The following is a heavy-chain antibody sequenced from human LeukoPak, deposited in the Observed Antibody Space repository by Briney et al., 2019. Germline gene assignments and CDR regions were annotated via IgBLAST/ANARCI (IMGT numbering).Heavy chain of an antibody. V-gene: IGHV3-30*18. Sequence: PGGSLRLSCAASGFTFSSYGMHWVRQAPGKGLEWVAVISYDGSNKYYADSVKGRFTISRDNSKNTLYPQMNSLRAEDTAVYYCAKDTYSSSWYEDYGMDVWGQGTTVTVSS. J-gene: IGHJ6*02. D-gene: IGHD6-13*01. CDR1: GFTFSSYG. CDR2: ISYDGSNK. CDR3: AKDTYSSSWYEDYGMDV.